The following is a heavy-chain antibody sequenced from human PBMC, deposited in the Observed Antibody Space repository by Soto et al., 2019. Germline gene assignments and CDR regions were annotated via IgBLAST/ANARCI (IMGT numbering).Heavy chain of an antibody. J-gene: IGHJ4*02. CDR2: IMPGSSHI. Sequence: PGGSLRLSCAASGFTFSDYYMSWIRQAPGKGLEWVSYIMPGSSHIFYADSVKGRFTISRDNSKNTLYLQMNSLRAEDTAVYYCARGVFSAAAAGTGPPRLDVDYWGQGTLVTAPQ. V-gene: IGHV3-11*06. D-gene: IGHD6-13*01. CDR3: ARGVFSAAAAGTGPPRLDVDY. CDR1: GFTFSDYY.